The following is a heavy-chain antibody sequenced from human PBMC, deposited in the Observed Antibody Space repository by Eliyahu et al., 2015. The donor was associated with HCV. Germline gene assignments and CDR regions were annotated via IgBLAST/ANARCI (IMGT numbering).Heavy chain of an antibody. CDR3: ARKSRSGFSGYFDS. V-gene: IGHV4-59*11. Sequence: QVQLQESGPGLVKPAETLSLACSVSGDSISGHYWSWIRQAPGKGLEWVWVIPFQGGTPYNPSLKSRITISIDTSKKQFSLRVTSVTAADTAVYYCARKSRSGFSGYFDSWGQGTLVTVSS. CDR2: IPFQGGT. J-gene: IGHJ4*02. CDR1: GDSISGHY. D-gene: IGHD6-19*01.